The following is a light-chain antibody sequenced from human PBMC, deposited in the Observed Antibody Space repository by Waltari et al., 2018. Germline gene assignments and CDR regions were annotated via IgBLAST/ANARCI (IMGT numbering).Light chain of an antibody. J-gene: IGKJ3*01. CDR1: RNVGSF. V-gene: IGKV3-11*01. Sequence: EIVLTQSPATLSLSPGERATLSCRASRNVGSFLAWYQQKSGQAPRLLIYDTSNRAAGIPARFSGSGSGTDFTLTISSLEPEDFAVYYCQQRANWLLTFGPGTKVEIK. CDR3: QQRANWLLT. CDR2: DTS.